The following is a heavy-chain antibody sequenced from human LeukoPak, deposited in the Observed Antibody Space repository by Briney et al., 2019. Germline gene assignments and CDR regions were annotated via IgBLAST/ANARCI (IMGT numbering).Heavy chain of an antibody. CDR1: GYTFDTYW. CDR3: ARQAATAYDYFDF. CDR2: IYPVDSDT. D-gene: IGHD1-1*01. J-gene: IGHJ4*01. V-gene: IGHV5-51*01. Sequence: GESLKISCKGLGYTFDTYWIGWVRQMPGKGLEWMGIIYPVDSDTRYSPSFQGQVTISADKSISTAYLQWNSLQASDTAMYYCARQAATAYDYFDFWGQGTLVTVSS.